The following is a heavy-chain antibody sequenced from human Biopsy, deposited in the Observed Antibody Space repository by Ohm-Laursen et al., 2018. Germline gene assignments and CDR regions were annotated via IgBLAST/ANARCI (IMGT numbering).Heavy chain of an antibody. J-gene: IGHJ3*01. CDR3: ARAFGGAYYSYAFDL. CDR2: ITADNT. Sequence: SVKVSCKVSGYTFYSYGITWVRQAPGQGLEWMGWITADNTNSAQKFQGRLTMTTDISTSTAYMDLKGLRSDDTAIYYRARAFGGAYYSYAFDLWGQGTLVTVSS. V-gene: IGHV1-18*01. D-gene: IGHD2-21*02. CDR1: GYTFYSYG.